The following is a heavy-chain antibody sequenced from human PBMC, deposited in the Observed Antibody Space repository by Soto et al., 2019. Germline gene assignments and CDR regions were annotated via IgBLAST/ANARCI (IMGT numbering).Heavy chain of an antibody. D-gene: IGHD2-15*01. CDR2: INPNSGGT. V-gene: IGHV1-2*02. CDR3: ARTRRGPVRSYFDY. CDR1: GYTFTGYY. J-gene: IGHJ4*02. Sequence: ASVKVSCKASGYTFTGYYMHWVRQAPGQGLEWMGWINPNSGGTNYAQKFQGRVTMARDTSISTAYMELSRLRSDDTAVYYCARTRRGPVRSYFDYWGQGTLVTVSS.